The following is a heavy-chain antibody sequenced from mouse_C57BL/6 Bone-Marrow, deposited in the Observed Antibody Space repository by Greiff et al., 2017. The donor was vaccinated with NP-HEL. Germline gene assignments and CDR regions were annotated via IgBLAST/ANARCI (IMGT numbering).Heavy chain of an antibody. V-gene: IGHV1-82*01. CDR1: GYAFSSSW. CDR2: IYPGDGDT. CDR3: ARDYAY. Sequence: VKLMESGPELVKPGASVKISCKASGYAFSSSWMNWVKQRPGKGLEWIGRIYPGDGDTNYNGKFKGKATLTADKSSSTAYMQLSSLTSEDSAVYFCARDYAYWGQGTLVTVSA. D-gene: IGHD2-4*01. J-gene: IGHJ3*01.